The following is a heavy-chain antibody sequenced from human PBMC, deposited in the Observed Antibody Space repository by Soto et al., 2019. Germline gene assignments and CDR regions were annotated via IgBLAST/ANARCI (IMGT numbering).Heavy chain of an antibody. CDR2: IIPIFGTA. Sequence: QVQLVQSGAEVKKPGSSVKVSCKASGGTFSSYAISWVRQAPGQGLEWMGGIIPIFGTANYAQKFQGRVTITADESTSTAYMELSRLISEYTAVYYCARDYYGSGPFDYWGQGTLVTVSS. J-gene: IGHJ4*02. D-gene: IGHD3-10*01. V-gene: IGHV1-69*01. CDR3: ARDYYGSGPFDY. CDR1: GGTFSSYA.